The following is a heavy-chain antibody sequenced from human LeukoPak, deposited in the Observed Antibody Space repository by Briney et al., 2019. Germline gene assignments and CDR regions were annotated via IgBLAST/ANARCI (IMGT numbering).Heavy chain of an antibody. CDR1: GYSFTSYW. Sequence: GESLKISCKGSGYSFTSYWIGWVRQMPGKGLEWMGIIYPGDSDTRYSPSFQGQVTISADKSISTAYLQWSSLKASDTAMYYCARYVIIYDYVWGSYRYQGAFDIWGQGTMVTVSS. CDR2: IYPGDSDT. V-gene: IGHV5-51*01. D-gene: IGHD3-16*02. J-gene: IGHJ3*02. CDR3: ARYVIIYDYVWGSYRYQGAFDI.